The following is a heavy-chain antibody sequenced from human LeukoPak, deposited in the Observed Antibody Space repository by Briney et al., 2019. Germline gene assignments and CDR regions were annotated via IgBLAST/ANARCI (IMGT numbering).Heavy chain of an antibody. J-gene: IGHJ4*02. V-gene: IGHV3-48*03. CDR3: ARDRYCSTTSCSPTGLAY. CDR1: GFTLSSFE. Sequence: PGGSLRLSCAASGFTLSSFEMNWVRQAPGKGLEWVLYINSGNTKWYADSVKGRFTISRDNAKNSLYLQMNSLRAEDTAVYYCARDRYCSTTSCSPTGLAYWGQGTLVTVSS. CDR2: INSGNTK. D-gene: IGHD2-2*01.